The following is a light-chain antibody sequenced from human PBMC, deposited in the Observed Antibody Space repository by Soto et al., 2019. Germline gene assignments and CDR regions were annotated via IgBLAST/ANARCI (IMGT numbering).Light chain of an antibody. CDR1: QDINKY. J-gene: IGKJ2*01. CDR2: DAS. V-gene: IGKV1-33*01. Sequence: DIQMTQSPSSLSVSVGDRVTITCQASQDINKYLNWYQQKPGKAPKLLIYDASNLQTGVPSRFSGSGSGTDFTFTISSLQPEDIATYHCQQYKKLPRTFGQGTKLDMK. CDR3: QQYKKLPRT.